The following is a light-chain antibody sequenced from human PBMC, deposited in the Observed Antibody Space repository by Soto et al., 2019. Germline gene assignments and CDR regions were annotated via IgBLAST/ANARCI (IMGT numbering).Light chain of an antibody. CDR3: AAWDDSLSGGV. V-gene: IGLV1-47*02. Sequence: QTVVTQAPSMSGTPGQTVTISCSGSSSNIGSHDVYWYQHLPGTAPKLLIYANTHRPSGVPDRFSGSKSGTSASLAISGLRSEDEADYFCAAWDDSLSGGVFGGGTKLTVL. CDR2: ANT. CDR1: SSNIGSHD. J-gene: IGLJ3*02.